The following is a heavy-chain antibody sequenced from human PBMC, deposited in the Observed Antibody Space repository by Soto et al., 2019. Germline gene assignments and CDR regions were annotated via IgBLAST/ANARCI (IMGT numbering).Heavy chain of an antibody. D-gene: IGHD4-17*01. V-gene: IGHV4-59*08. CDR2: IFYNGIT. CDR3: ARHRSMDYSDHVPFDY. Sequence: LSLTCTVSGGSISDYYWSWVRQPPGKGPDWIGYIFYNGITNYNPSLQSRLTISVGTSKNQFSLKLSSVTAADTAVYYCARHRSMDYSDHVPFDYWGQGTLVTVSS. CDR1: GGSISDYY. J-gene: IGHJ4*02.